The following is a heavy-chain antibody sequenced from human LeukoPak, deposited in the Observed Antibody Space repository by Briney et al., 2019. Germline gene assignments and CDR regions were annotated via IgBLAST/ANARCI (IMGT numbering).Heavy chain of an antibody. J-gene: IGHJ4*02. D-gene: IGHD5-12*01. CDR1: GYTFIGYY. Sequence: ASVKVSCKASGYTFIGYYMHWVRQAPGQGLEWMGWINPNSGVTNYAQKFQGRVTMTRDTSISTAYMELTSLRSDDTAVYCCATTRVTTTRIDYWGQGTLVTVSS. V-gene: IGHV1-2*02. CDR3: ATTRVTTTRIDY. CDR2: INPNSGVT.